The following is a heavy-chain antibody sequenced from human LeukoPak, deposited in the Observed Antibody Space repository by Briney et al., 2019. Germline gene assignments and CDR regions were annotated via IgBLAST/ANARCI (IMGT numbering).Heavy chain of an antibody. V-gene: IGHV3-66*02. Sequence: GGSLRLSCAASGLTVSSNYMSWVRQAPGKGLEWVSVIYSGGSTYYADSVKGRFTISRDSSKNTLYLQMNSLRTEDTAVYYCARVSAEGNTAMVNGGFDYWGQGTLVTVSS. CDR1: GLTVSSNY. CDR3: ARVSAEGNTAMVNGGFDY. D-gene: IGHD5-18*01. J-gene: IGHJ4*02. CDR2: IYSGGST.